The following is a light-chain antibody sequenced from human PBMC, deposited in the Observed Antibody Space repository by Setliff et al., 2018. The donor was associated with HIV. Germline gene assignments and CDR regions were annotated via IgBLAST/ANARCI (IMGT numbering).Light chain of an antibody. Sequence: QSALPCPALRPGSPGQSITISCTGTSSDVGGYSYVSWYQQHPGKAPKLIIYEVRNRPSGVSNRFSGSKSGNTASLTISGLQAEDEADYYCSSYAITNTLPFGTGTKVTVL. CDR1: SSDVGGYSY. CDR3: SSYAITNTLP. V-gene: IGLV2-14*01. CDR2: EVR. J-gene: IGLJ1*01.